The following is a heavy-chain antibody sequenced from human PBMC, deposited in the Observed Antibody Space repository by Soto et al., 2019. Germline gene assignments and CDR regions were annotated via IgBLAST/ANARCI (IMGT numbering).Heavy chain of an antibody. D-gene: IGHD3-3*01. J-gene: IGHJ3*02. CDR3: ANYEFSGNDAFDI. V-gene: IGHV3-23*01. CDR1: GFTFSSYA. Sequence: GGSLRLSCAASGFTFSSYAMSWVRQAPGKGLEWVSAISGSGGSTYYADSVKGRFTISRDNSKNTLYLQMNSLRAEDTAVYYCANYEFSGNDAFDIWGKGTMVTVSS. CDR2: ISGSGGST.